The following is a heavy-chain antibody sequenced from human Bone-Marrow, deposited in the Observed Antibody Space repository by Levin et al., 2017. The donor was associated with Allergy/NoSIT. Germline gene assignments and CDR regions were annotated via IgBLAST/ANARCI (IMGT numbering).Heavy chain of an antibody. CDR2: INHSGST. CDR3: ASHPLYGGNKKTNYYYYGMDV. D-gene: IGHD4-23*01. Sequence: SQTLSLTCAVYGGSFSGYYWSWIRQPPGKGLEWIGEINHSGSTNYNPSLKSRVTISVDTSKNQFSLKLSSVTAADTAVYYCASHPLYGGNKKTNYYYYGMDVWGQGTTVTVSS. V-gene: IGHV4-34*01. CDR1: GGSFSGYY. J-gene: IGHJ6*02.